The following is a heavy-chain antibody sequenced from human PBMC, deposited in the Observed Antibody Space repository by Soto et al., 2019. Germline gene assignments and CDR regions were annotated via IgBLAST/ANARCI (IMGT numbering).Heavy chain of an antibody. CDR2: IYHSGST. CDR3: ARGNYPKTFDY. Sequence: SETLSLTCAVSGGSITSSVSSWSWIRQPPGKGLEWIGYIYHSGSTSYNPSLKSRVTMSVDRSKNQFSLKLSSVTAADTAVYYCARGNYPKTFDYWGPGTLVTVSS. D-gene: IGHD3-22*01. V-gene: IGHV4-30-2*01. CDR1: GGSITSSVSS. J-gene: IGHJ4*02.